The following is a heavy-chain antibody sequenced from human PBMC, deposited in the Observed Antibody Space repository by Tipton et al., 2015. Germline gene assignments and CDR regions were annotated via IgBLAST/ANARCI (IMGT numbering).Heavy chain of an antibody. CDR1: GDSISGSSYS. V-gene: IGHV4-39*07. D-gene: IGHD2-15*01. CDR3: ARAGSCTVGSCSFNWFDP. Sequence: TLSLTCTVSGDSISGSSYSWGWIRQPPGKGLEWIGSIYYTGSTYYNPSLTSRLTISVDTSKNQFSLKLNSVTAADTAVYYCARAGSCTVGSCSFNWFDPWGQGTLVTVSS. CDR2: IYYTGST. J-gene: IGHJ5*02.